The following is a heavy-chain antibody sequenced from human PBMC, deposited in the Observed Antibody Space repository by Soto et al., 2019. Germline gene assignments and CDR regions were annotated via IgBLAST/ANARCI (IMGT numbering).Heavy chain of an antibody. J-gene: IGHJ4*02. Sequence: QVQLQQWGAGLLKPSETLSLTCAVYGGSFSGYYWSWIRQPPGKGLEWIGEINHSGSTNYNPSLKILVTISADTSKIQSPRGLSSVTAADTAVYDCARMSRGLGRSGYYTRYYFDYWGQGTLVTVSS. D-gene: IGHD3-3*01. CDR1: GGSFSGYY. V-gene: IGHV4-34*01. CDR2: INHSGST. CDR3: ARMSRGLGRSGYYTRYYFDY.